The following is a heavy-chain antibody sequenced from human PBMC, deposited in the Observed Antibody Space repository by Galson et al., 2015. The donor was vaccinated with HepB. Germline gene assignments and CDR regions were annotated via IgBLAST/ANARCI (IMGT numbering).Heavy chain of an antibody. V-gene: IGHV3-23*01. D-gene: IGHD3-3*01. CDR3: AKLYYDFWSGSHYYYMDV. Sequence: SLRLSCAASGFTFSSYAMSWVRQAPGKGLEWVSAISGSGGSTYYADSVKGRFTISRDNSKNTLYLQMNSLRAEDTAVYYCAKLYYDFWSGSHYYYMDVWGKGTTVTVSS. CDR2: ISGSGGST. CDR1: GFTFSSYA. J-gene: IGHJ6*03.